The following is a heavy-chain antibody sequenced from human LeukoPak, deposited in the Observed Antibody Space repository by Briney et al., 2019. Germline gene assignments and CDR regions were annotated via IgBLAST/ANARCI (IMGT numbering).Heavy chain of an antibody. D-gene: IGHD5-12*01. Sequence: ASVKVSFKASGYTFTIYGISWVRQAPGQGLEWMGWISAYNGNTNYAQKLQGRVTMTTDTSTSTAYMELRSLRSDDRAVYYCARDGNSGYDYYYYYGMDVWGKGTTVTVSS. CDR1: GYTFTIYG. J-gene: IGHJ6*04. CDR3: ARDGNSGYDYYYYYGMDV. V-gene: IGHV1-18*04. CDR2: ISAYNGNT.